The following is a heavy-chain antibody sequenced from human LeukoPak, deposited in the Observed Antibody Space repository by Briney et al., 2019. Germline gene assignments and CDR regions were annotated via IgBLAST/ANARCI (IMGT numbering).Heavy chain of an antibody. CDR1: GFTFSSYA. CDR3: AKDTGVVPAAPFGY. J-gene: IGHJ4*02. CDR2: ISGSGGST. Sequence: GGSLRLSCAASGFTFSSYAMSWVRQAPGKGLEWVSAISGSGGSTYYADSVKGRFTISRDNSKNTLYLQMNSLRAEDTAVYCCAKDTGVVPAAPFGYWGQGTLVTVSS. V-gene: IGHV3-23*01. D-gene: IGHD2-2*01.